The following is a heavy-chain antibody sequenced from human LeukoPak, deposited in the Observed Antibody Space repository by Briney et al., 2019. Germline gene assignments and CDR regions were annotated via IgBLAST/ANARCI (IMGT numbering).Heavy chain of an antibody. CDR2: SKSKTDGGTT. CDR1: GFTFSIHW. CDR3: TTVRGRSNYFDF. J-gene: IGHJ4*02. D-gene: IGHD1-26*01. Sequence: PGESLTLSCAASGFTFSIHWMHWVRQAPGKGLEWVGRSKSKTDGGTTDYAAPVKGRFTISRDDSENTLYLQMNSLKTEDTAVYYCTTVRGRSNYFDFWGQGTLVTVSS. V-gene: IGHV3-15*05.